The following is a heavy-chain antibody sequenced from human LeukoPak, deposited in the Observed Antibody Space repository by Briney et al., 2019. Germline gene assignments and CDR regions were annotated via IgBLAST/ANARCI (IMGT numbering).Heavy chain of an antibody. D-gene: IGHD3-10*01. CDR2: ISSSGSTI. CDR3: AKDRKSVLLWFGEFGY. J-gene: IGHJ4*02. V-gene: IGHV3-48*03. CDR1: GFTFSSYE. Sequence: QPGGSLRLSCAASGFTFSSYEMNWVRQAPGKGLEWVSYISSSGSTIYYADSVKGRFTISRDNAKNSLYLQMNSLRAEDTAVYYCAKDRKSVLLWFGEFGYWGQGTLVTVSS.